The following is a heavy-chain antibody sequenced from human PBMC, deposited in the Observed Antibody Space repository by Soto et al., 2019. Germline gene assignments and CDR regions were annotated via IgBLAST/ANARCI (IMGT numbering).Heavy chain of an antibody. CDR3: ARLRSAVAGTRYYYYGVDV. Sequence: GESLKISCKGSGYSFTSYWISWVRQMPGKGLEWMGRIDPSDSYTNYSPSFQGHVTISADKSISTAYLQWSSLKASDTAMYYCARLRSAVAGTRYYYYGVDVWGQGTTVTVSS. CDR2: IDPSDSYT. CDR1: GYSFTSYW. D-gene: IGHD6-19*01. V-gene: IGHV5-10-1*01. J-gene: IGHJ6*02.